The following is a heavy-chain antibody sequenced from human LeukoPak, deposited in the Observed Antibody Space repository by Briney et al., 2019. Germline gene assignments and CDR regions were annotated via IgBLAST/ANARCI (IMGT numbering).Heavy chain of an antibody. V-gene: IGHV3-53*01. CDR2: IYSGGST. CDR3: ARDTRYYYDSSGYSARYYYYYYGMDV. CDR1: GFTVSSNY. J-gene: IGHJ6*02. D-gene: IGHD3-22*01. Sequence: PGGSLRLSCAASGFTVSSNYMSWVRQAPGKGLEWVSVIYSGGSTYYADSVKGRFTISRDNSKNTLYLQMNSLRAEDTAVYYCARDTRYYYDSSGYSARYYYYYYGMDVWGQGTTVTVSS.